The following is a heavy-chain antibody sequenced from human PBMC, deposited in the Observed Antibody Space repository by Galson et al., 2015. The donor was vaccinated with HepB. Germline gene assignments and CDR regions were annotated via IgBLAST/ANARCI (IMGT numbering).Heavy chain of an antibody. V-gene: IGHV3-15*01. D-gene: IGHD5-18*01. J-gene: IGHJ4*02. CDR1: GFTFSNAW. Sequence: SLRLSCAASGFTFSNAWMSWVRQAPGKGLEWVGRIKSKTDGGTTDYAAPVKGRFTISRDDSKNTLYLQMNSLKTEDTAVYYCTTDARGYSYGYRRDYWGQGTLVTVSS. CDR3: TTDARGYSYGYRRDY. CDR2: IKSKTDGGTT.